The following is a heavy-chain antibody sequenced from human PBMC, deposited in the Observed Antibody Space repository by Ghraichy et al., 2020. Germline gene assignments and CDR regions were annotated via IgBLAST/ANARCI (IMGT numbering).Heavy chain of an antibody. D-gene: IGHD3-10*01. CDR2: IYHSGST. J-gene: IGHJ4*02. CDR3: TRDGHFFGSGMD. CDR1: GGSISSDGYS. Sequence: SETLSLTCAVSGGSISSDGYSWSWIRQPPGKGLEWIGYIYHSGSTYYNPSLKSRVTISVDRSKNQFSLKLTSVTAADTAVYYCTRDGHFFGSGMDWGQGTLVTVSS. V-gene: IGHV4-30-2*01.